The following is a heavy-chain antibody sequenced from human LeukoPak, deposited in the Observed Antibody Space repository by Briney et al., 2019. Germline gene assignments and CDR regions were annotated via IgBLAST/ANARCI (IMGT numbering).Heavy chain of an antibody. CDR2: FYHGGST. Sequence: SETLSLTCTVSGYSISTGYYWDWIRQPPGKGLEWIGTFYHGGSTYYNPSLKSRVTISVDTSKNQFSLKLSSVTAADTAVYYCARVRAYYSNWFDPWGQGPRSPSPQ. D-gene: IGHD3-16*01. J-gene: IGHJ5*02. CDR3: ARVRAYYSNWFDP. V-gene: IGHV4-38-2*02. CDR1: GYSISTGYY.